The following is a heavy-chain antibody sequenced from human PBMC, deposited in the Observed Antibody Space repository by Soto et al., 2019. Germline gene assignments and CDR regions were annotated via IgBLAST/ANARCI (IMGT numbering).Heavy chain of an antibody. CDR2: ISSSSSTI. V-gene: IGHV3-48*04. CDR1: GFTISSYS. D-gene: IGHD3-3*01. Sequence: RLSCAASGFTISSYSMNWVRQAPGKGLEWVSYISSSSSTIYYVDSVKGRFAVSRDNSKNTVYLQMNNLRVDDTAVYYCAKTRSGLEWPPFDPWGHGTLVPVSS. J-gene: IGHJ5*02. CDR3: AKTRSGLEWPPFDP.